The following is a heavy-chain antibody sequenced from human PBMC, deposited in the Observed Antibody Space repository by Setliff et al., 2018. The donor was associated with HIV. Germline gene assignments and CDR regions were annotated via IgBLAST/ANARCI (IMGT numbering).Heavy chain of an antibody. CDR2: INHSGST. CDR3: ARIIGSDIAGAQYYFDY. V-gene: IGHV4-34*01. J-gene: IGHJ4*02. D-gene: IGHD6-13*01. Sequence: SETLSLTCAVYGGSFSGYFWTWIRQSPGKGLEWIGEINHSGSTNYNPSLKSRVTISVDTSKNQFSLKLSSVTAADTAVYFCARIIGSDIAGAQYYFDYWGQGTLVTVSS. CDR1: GGSFSGYF.